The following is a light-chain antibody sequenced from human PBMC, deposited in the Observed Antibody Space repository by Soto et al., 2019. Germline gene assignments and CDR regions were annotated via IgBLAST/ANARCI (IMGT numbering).Light chain of an antibody. CDR2: DDS. Sequence: SYVLTQPPSVSVAPGQTASLTCGGNNIGSKSVHWYQQQPGQAPVLVVYDDSDRPSGIPERFSGSNSGNTATLTITRVEAGDGADYFCQVWDSGSNHVVFGGGTKLTVL. J-gene: IGLJ2*01. CDR1: NIGSKS. V-gene: IGLV3-21*02. CDR3: QVWDSGSNHVV.